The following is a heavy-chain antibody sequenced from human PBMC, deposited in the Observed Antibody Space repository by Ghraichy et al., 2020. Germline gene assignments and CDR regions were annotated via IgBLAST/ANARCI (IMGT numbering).Heavy chain of an antibody. CDR2: ISYEGSST. J-gene: IGHJ6*02. CDR1: GFSFSTYG. Sequence: GGSLRLSCAGSGFSFSTYGMHWVRQAPGKGLEWVAVISYEGSSTYYGDSVRGRFTISRDNSKNTLYLEMNSLRAEDTAVYYCAKGPVYYYGSGSPVVGGMDVWGQGTTVTVSS. V-gene: IGHV3-30*18. D-gene: IGHD3-10*01. CDR3: AKGPVYYYGSGSPVVGGMDV.